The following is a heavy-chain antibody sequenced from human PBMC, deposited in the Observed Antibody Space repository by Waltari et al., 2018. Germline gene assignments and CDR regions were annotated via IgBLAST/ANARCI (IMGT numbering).Heavy chain of an antibody. CDR1: GFTFSRYA. CDR3: ARELKGDYFDY. J-gene: IGHJ4*02. D-gene: IGHD2-8*01. V-gene: IGHV3-30-3*01. CDR2: ISYDGSNK. Sequence: QVQLVESGGGVVQPGRSLRLSCAASGFTFSRYAMHWVRQAPGKGLEWVAVISYDGSNKYYADSVKGRFTISRDNSKNTLYLQMNSLRAEDTAVYYCARELKGDYFDYWGQGTLVTVSS.